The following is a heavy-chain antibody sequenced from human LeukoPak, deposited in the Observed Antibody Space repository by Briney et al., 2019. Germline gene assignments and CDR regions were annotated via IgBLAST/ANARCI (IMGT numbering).Heavy chain of an antibody. CDR3: AREIPYCSGGSCYGRGFDP. CDR1: GYTFTSYG. J-gene: IGHJ5*02. D-gene: IGHD2-15*01. Sequence: GASVKVSCKASGYTFTSYGISWVRQAPGQGLEWMAWISAYNGNTNYAQKLQGRVTMTTDTSTSTAYMELRSLRSHDTAVYYCAREIPYCSGGSCYGRGFDPWGQGTLVTVSS. V-gene: IGHV1-18*01. CDR2: ISAYNGNT.